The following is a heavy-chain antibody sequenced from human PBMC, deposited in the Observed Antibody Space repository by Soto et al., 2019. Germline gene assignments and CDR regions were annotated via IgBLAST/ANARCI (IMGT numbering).Heavy chain of an antibody. CDR2: ISAYNGNT. J-gene: IGHJ4*02. CDR3: AMYYGSGSYYNY. D-gene: IGHD3-10*01. Sequence: ASVKVSCKASGGTFSSYAISWVRQSPGQGLEWMGWISAYNGNTNYAQKLQGRVTMTTDTSTSTAYMELRSLRSDDTDVYYCAMYYGSGSYYNYWGQGTLVTVSS. V-gene: IGHV1-18*01. CDR1: GGTFSSYA.